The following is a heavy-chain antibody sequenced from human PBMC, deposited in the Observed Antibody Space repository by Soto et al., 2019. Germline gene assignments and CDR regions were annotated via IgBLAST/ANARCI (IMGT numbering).Heavy chain of an antibody. J-gene: IGHJ2*01. CDR3: ARESHGILTGPPWVWYFDL. D-gene: IGHD3-9*01. CDR1: GGSFSGYY. V-gene: IGHV4-34*01. CDR2: INDRGSI. Sequence: QVQLQQWGAGPLRPLETLSLTCGVSGGSFSGYYWAWIRQSPGKGLEWIGEINDRGSINYNPSLKSRVSISVDTSKNHYSLKLRSVTAADTAVYYCARESHGILTGPPWVWYFDLWGRGTLVTVSS.